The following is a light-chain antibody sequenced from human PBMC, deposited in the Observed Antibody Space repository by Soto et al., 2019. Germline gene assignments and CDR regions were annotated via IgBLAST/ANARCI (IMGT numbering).Light chain of an antibody. CDR3: QQHNGWPLT. CDR2: AVS. Sequence: EIVMTQSPATVSVFPGEGATLSCRASQSLNNNLAWYQQKPGQAPRLLIYAVSTRATGVPARFSGSGSGTEFTLAISSLQSEDFAVYYCQQHNGWPLTFGAGTRVEI. J-gene: IGKJ4*01. CDR1: QSLNNN. V-gene: IGKV3-15*01.